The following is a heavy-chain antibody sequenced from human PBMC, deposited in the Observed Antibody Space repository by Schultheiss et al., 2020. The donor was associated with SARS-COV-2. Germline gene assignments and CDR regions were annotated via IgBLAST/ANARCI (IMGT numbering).Heavy chain of an antibody. D-gene: IGHD4-11*01. J-gene: IGHJ4*02. CDR1: GFTFDDYA. CDR3: ARASYDYSNPDY. V-gene: IGHV3-9*01. CDR2: ISWNSGSI. Sequence: GGSLRLSCAASGFTFDDYAMHWVRQAPGKGLEWVSGISWNSGSIGYADSVKGRFTISRDNAKNSLYLQTNSLRAEDTAVYYCARASYDYSNPDYWGQGTLVTVSS.